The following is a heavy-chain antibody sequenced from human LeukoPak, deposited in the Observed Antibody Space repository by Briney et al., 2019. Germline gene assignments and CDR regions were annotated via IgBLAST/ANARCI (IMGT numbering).Heavy chain of an antibody. CDR2: ISSSSSTI. V-gene: IGHV3-48*01. CDR1: GFTFSSYS. CDR3: ARGEWLRRFDP. J-gene: IGHJ5*02. D-gene: IGHD5-12*01. Sequence: PGGSLRLSCAASGFTFSSYSMNWVRQAPGKGLEWVSYISSSSSTIYYADSVKGRFTISRDNAKNSLYLQMNSLRAEDTAVYYCARGEWLRRFDPWGQGTLVTVSS.